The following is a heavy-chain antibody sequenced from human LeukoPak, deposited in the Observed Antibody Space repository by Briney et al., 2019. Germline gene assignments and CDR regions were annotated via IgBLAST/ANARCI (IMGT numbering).Heavy chain of an antibody. CDR1: GYTFTSYG. J-gene: IGHJ5*02. CDR2: ISGYNGNT. V-gene: IGHV1-18*01. CDR3: ARGRGVVVAAATQYWFDP. Sequence: ASAKVSCKASGYTFTSYGISWVRQAPGQGLEWMGWISGYNGNTKYAQKFQGRVTMTTDTSTSTAYMELRSLRSDDTAVYYCARGRGVVVAAATQYWFDPWGQGTLVTVSS. D-gene: IGHD2-15*01.